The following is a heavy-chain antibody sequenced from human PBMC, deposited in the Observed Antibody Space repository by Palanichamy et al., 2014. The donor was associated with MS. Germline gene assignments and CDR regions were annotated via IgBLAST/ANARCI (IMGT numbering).Heavy chain of an antibody. Sequence: QVQLVQSGAEVKEPWASVRVSCKASGYTFSSYGISWARQAPGQGLEWMGWISTYNGNTKYAQKFQDRVTMTTDTSTTTAHMDLRSLRSDDSAVYFCARDIGPVPGDYYYGLDVWGQGTTVTVSS. CDR1: GYTFSSYG. V-gene: IGHV1-18*04. CDR3: ARDIGPVPGDYYYGLDV. CDR2: ISTYNGNT. D-gene: IGHD3-10*01. J-gene: IGHJ6*02.